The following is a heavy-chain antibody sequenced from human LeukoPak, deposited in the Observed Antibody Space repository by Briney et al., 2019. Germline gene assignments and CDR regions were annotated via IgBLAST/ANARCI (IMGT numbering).Heavy chain of an antibody. V-gene: IGHV1-2*02. D-gene: IGHD6-13*01. J-gene: IGHJ4*02. Sequence: ASVNVSCRASGYTFTDYYMHWVRQAPGQGLEWMGWINPNSGGTIYAQKFQGRVTMTRDTSISTAYMELSRLRSDDTAVYYCARVPYSRRPYFDYWGQGTLVTVSS. CDR2: INPNSGGT. CDR1: GYTFTDYY. CDR3: ARVPYSRRPYFDY.